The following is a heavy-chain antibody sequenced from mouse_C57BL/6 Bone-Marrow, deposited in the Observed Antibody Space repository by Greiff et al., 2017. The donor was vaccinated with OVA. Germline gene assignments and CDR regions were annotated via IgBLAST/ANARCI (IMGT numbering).Heavy chain of an antibody. CDR1: GYTFTSYW. CDR3: ARGSYGNYVDY. V-gene: IGHV1-61*01. J-gene: IGHJ2*01. D-gene: IGHD2-1*01. CDR2: IYPSDSET. Sequence: VQLQQPGAELVRPGSSVKLSCKASGYTFTSYWMDWVKQRPGQGLEWIGNIYPSDSETHYNQKFKDKATLTIDKSSSTAYMQLSSLTSEDSAVYYCARGSYGNYVDYWGQGTTLTVSS.